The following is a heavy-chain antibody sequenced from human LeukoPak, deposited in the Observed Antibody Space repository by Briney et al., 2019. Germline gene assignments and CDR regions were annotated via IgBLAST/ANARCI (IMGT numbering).Heavy chain of an antibody. CDR1: GFTFDDYA. V-gene: IGHV3-9*01. D-gene: IGHD3-10*01. CDR3: AKALWFGELSIDY. Sequence: GGTLRLSCAASGFTFDDYAMHWVRQAPGKGLEWVSGISWNSGSIGYADSVKGRFTISRDNAKNSLYLQMNSLRAEDTALYYCAKALWFGELSIDYWGQGTLVTVSS. J-gene: IGHJ4*02. CDR2: ISWNSGSI.